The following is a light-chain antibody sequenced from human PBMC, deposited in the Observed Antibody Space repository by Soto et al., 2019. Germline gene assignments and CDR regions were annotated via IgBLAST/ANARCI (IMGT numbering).Light chain of an antibody. J-gene: IGKJ5*01. V-gene: IGKV1-5*01. Sequence: DFQLTQSPSTLSASAGDRVTITCRASQNINKWLAWYQQKPGKAPKILIYDASNLGSGVPSRFRGSGSGTEFTLTISSLQSDDFATYYCQQYSTYASSLTFGQGTRLEIK. CDR1: QNINKW. CDR2: DAS. CDR3: QQYSTYASSLT.